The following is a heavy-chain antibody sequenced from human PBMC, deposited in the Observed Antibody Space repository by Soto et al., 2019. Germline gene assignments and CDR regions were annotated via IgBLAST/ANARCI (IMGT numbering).Heavy chain of an antibody. CDR3: ARHPGGSLLWFGESDY. V-gene: IGHV4-39*01. J-gene: IGHJ4*02. CDR1: GGSISSSSYY. D-gene: IGHD3-10*01. Sequence: QLQLQESGPGLVKPSETLSLTCTVSGGSISSSSYYWGWIRQPPGKGLEWIGSIYYSGSTYYNPSLKSRVTISVDTSKNQFSLKLSSVTAADTAVYYCARHPGGSLLWFGESDYWGQGTLVTVSS. CDR2: IYYSGST.